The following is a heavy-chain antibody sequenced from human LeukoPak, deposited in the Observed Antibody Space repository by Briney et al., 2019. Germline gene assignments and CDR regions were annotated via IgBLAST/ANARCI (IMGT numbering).Heavy chain of an antibody. V-gene: IGHV3-23*01. D-gene: IGHD2-15*01. CDR1: GFTFSSYA. CDR2: ISGSGDSS. Sequence: GGSLRLSCSASGFTFSSYAMSWVRQAPGKGLEWVSGISGSGDSSYYADSVKGRFTISRDNSKNTLYLQMNSLRAEDTAVYYCAKGDRVVVVVAADYWGQGTLVTVSS. J-gene: IGHJ4*02. CDR3: AKGDRVVVVVAADY.